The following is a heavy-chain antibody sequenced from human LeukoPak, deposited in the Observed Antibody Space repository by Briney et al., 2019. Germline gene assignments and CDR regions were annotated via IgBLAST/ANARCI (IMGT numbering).Heavy chain of an antibody. V-gene: IGHV3-11*04. CDR3: ARSLIVASEDY. Sequence: GGSLRLSCAASGFRFDSFYMGWIRQVPGKGLDYIALISASGAVPYYAEPVKGRFTISRDNAKNSVSLQTNSLSADDTAIYYCARSLIVASEDYWGQGTQVTVSS. CDR2: ISASGAVP. CDR1: GFRFDSFY. J-gene: IGHJ4*02. D-gene: IGHD3-22*01.